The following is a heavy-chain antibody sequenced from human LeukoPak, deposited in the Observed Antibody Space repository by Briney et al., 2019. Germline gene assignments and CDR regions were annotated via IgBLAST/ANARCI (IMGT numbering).Heavy chain of an antibody. Sequence: PGGSLRLSCAASGFTFTSYGMRWVSQAPGKGLEWEAAIWYDGSNKYYADSVKGGFTISRDNSKNALYLQRNSLRAEDTAVYYCARAWYSSSWYGYFDYWGQGTLVTVSS. CDR3: ARAWYSSSWYGYFDY. CDR1: GFTFTSYG. CDR2: IWYDGSNK. J-gene: IGHJ4*02. D-gene: IGHD6-13*01. V-gene: IGHV3-33*01.